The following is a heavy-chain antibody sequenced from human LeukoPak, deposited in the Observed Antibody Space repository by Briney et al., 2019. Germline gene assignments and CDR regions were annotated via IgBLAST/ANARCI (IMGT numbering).Heavy chain of an antibody. CDR1: GYTFTGYY. V-gene: IGHV1-2*02. J-gene: IGHJ3*02. D-gene: IGHD3-10*01. CDR2: INPNSGGT. Sequence: SVKVSCKASGYTFTGYYMHWVRQAPGQGLEWMGWINPNSGGTNYAQKFQGRVTMTRDTSISTAYMELSRLRSDDTAVYYCARLPYTMVRGVDDAFDIWGQGTMVTVSS. CDR3: ARLPYTMVRGVDDAFDI.